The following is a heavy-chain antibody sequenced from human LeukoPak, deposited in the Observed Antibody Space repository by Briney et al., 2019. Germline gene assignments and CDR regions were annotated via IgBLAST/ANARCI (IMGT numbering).Heavy chain of an antibody. CDR2: IRSKAYGGTT. D-gene: IGHD6-19*01. CDR3: TRQFILSSGWYKRNYYFDY. V-gene: IGHV3-49*03. J-gene: IGHJ4*02. CDR1: GFTFGDYA. Sequence: GGSLRLSCTASGFTFGDYAMSWFRQAPGKGLEWVGFIRSKAYGGTTEYAASVKGRFTISRDDSKSIAYLQMNSLKTEDTAVYYCTRQFILSSGWYKRNYYFDYWGQGTLVTVSS.